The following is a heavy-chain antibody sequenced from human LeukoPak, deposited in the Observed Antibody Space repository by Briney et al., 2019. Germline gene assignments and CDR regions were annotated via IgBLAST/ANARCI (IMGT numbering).Heavy chain of an antibody. CDR2: ISGSGIST. CDR1: GFTFSDYG. Sequence: PGGSLRLSCAAAGFTFSDYGMNWVRQAPGKGLEWVSGISGSGISTYYADSVKGRFTISRDNSKNTLYLQMNSLRAEDTAVYYCAKDRVWSSGWTNIFDYWGQGTLVTVSS. J-gene: IGHJ4*02. D-gene: IGHD6-19*01. V-gene: IGHV3-23*01. CDR3: AKDRVWSSGWTNIFDY.